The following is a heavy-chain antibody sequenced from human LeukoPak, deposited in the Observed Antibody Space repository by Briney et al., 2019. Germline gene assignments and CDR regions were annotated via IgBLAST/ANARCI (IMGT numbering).Heavy chain of an antibody. CDR2: IRYDGSNK. CDR1: GFIFSSYE. J-gene: IGHJ3*02. CDR3: VRWGLGKGEAFDI. Sequence: PGGSLRLSCAASGFIFSSYEMNWVRQAPGKGLEWVAFIRYDGSNKYYSDSVKGRFTISRDNSKNTLFLQMNSLRAEDTAVYYCVRWGLGKGEAFDIWGQETMVTVSS. V-gene: IGHV3-30*02. D-gene: IGHD5-24*01.